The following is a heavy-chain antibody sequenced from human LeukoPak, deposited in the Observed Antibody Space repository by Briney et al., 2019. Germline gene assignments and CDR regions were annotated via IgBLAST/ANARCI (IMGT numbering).Heavy chain of an antibody. CDR1: GGSFSGYY. V-gene: IGHV4-34*01. CDR2: INHSGST. Sequence: SETLSLTCAVYGGSFSGYYWSWIRQPPGKGLEWIGEINHSGSTNYNPSLKSRATISVDTSKNQFSLKLSSVTAADTAVYYCARGVPPPGIAVAGLDYWGQGTLVTVSS. D-gene: IGHD6-19*01. J-gene: IGHJ4*02. CDR3: ARGVPPPGIAVAGLDY.